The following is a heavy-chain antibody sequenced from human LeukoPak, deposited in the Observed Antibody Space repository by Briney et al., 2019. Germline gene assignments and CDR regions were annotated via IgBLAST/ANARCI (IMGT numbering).Heavy chain of an antibody. D-gene: IGHD3-16*01. CDR2: MYTGGTT. Sequence: PGGSLRLSCAASGFSVSGTHMSWVRQAPGKGLESVSAMYTGGTTYYADSVQGRFTIYRDNSKNTLYLQMNSLRAEDTAVYYCAKDEATSGGGLASWGQGTLVSVSS. CDR3: AKDEATSGGGLAS. CDR1: GFSVSGTH. J-gene: IGHJ4*02. V-gene: IGHV3-53*01.